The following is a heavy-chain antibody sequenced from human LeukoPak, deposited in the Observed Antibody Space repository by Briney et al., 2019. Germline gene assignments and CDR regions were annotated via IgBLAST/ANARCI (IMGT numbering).Heavy chain of an antibody. CDR1: GFTFSSYS. D-gene: IGHD5-24*01. Sequence: PGGSLRLSCAASGFTFSSYSMNWVRQAPGRGLEWVSYITSSSTTINYADSVKGRFTISRDNAKNSLYLQMNSLRDEDTAVYYCARGRTGMAYFDYWGQGTLVTASS. CDR2: ITSSSTTI. J-gene: IGHJ4*02. V-gene: IGHV3-48*02. CDR3: ARGRTGMAYFDY.